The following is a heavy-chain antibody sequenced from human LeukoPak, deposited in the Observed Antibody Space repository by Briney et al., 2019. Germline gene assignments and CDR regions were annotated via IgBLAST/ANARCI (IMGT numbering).Heavy chain of an antibody. CDR1: GGSISSSSYY. CDR3: ARHSYYYDSSGYYLDY. Sequence: PSETLSLTCTVSGGSISSSSYYWGWIRQPPGKGLEWIGSIYYSGSTYYNPSLKSRVTISVDTSKNQFSLKLSSVTAADTAVYYCARHSYYYDSSGYYLDYWSQGTLVTVSS. D-gene: IGHD3-22*01. J-gene: IGHJ4*02. CDR2: IYYSGST. V-gene: IGHV4-39*01.